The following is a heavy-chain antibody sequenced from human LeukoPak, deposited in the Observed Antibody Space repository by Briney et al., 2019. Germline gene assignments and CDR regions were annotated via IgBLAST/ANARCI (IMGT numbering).Heavy chain of an antibody. CDR2: IYTSGST. J-gene: IGHJ6*03. CDR3: ARLDRFGTNYYYMDV. CDR1: GGSISGYY. Sequence: SSETLSLTCTVSGGSISGYYWSWIRQPPGKGLEWIGYIYTSGSTNYNPSLKSRVTISVDTSKNQFSLKVSSVTAADTAVYYCARLDRFGTNYYYMDVWGKGTTVTVSS. D-gene: IGHD3-10*01. V-gene: IGHV4-4*09.